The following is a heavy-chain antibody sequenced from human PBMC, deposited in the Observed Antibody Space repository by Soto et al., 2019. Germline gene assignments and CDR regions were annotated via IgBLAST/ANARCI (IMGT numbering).Heavy chain of an antibody. D-gene: IGHD6-19*01. CDR2: MTGSASGT. Sequence: EVQLLESGGGLLQPGGSLRLSCAASGFTFSSYAMSWVRQAPGKGLEWVSGMTGSASGTYYADAVKGRFTIARDNSKNILQLQMNSLRAEDTAVYDCARPRSGWWAGFDPWGQGTLVTVSS. CDR1: GFTFSSYA. J-gene: IGHJ5*02. CDR3: ARPRSGWWAGFDP. V-gene: IGHV3-23*01.